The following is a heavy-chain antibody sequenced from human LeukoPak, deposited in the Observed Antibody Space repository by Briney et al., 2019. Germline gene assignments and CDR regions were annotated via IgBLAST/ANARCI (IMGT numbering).Heavy chain of an antibody. D-gene: IGHD3-3*01. J-gene: IGHJ6*03. CDR1: GGPINTGYY. CDR3: ARVSYYDFWSGYYKRNYYYYYMDV. CDR2: INHRGST. V-gene: IGHV4-34*01. Sequence: SETLSLTCTVSGGPINTGYYWNWIRPHPGKGLEGIGEINHRGSTNYNPSLKRRVPISVDTSQNHFSLKLSSVTAADPAVYYCARVSYYDFWSGYYKRNYYYYYMDVWGKGTTVTVSS.